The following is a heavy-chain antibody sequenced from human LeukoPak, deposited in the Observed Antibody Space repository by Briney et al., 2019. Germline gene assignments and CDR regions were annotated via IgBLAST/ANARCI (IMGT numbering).Heavy chain of an antibody. D-gene: IGHD2-15*01. CDR1: GYTFTDYY. Sequence: GASVKVSCKASGYTFTDYYIHWVRQAPGQGLEWMGGIIPIFGTANYAQKFQGRVTITADESTSTAYMELSSLRSEDTAVYYCARDGSGPLRFFQHWGQGTLVTVSS. CDR3: ARDGSGPLRFFQH. J-gene: IGHJ1*01. CDR2: IIPIFGTA. V-gene: IGHV1-69*13.